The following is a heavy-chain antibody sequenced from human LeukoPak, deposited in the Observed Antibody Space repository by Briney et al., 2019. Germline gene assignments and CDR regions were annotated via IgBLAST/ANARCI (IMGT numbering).Heavy chain of an antibody. V-gene: IGHV3-21*01. CDR3: ARDQGGGWRGYSDYWYFDL. CDR1: GLNFSTYN. Sequence: PGGSLRLSCVASGLNFSTYNMNWVRQAPGEGLGWGSSISSNYIFYAASVKGRFTISRDDAKNSLYLQMNSLRDEDTAVYYCARDQGGGWRGYSDYWYFDLWGRGTLVTVSS. J-gene: IGHJ2*01. CDR2: ISSNYI. D-gene: IGHD3-3*01.